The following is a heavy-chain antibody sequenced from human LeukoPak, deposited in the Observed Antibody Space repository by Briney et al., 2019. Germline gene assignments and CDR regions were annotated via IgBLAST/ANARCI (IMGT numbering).Heavy chain of an antibody. V-gene: IGHV4-38-2*02. J-gene: IGHJ3*02. Sequence: PSETLSLTCTVSDSSINRAYYWGWIRQPPREGLEWIGTLYHSGSTYSKASLKSRVTISLDLSKQQFSLQLSSVTAADTAVYYCVTTYYHDSGGYVNAFDIWGQGTMVIVSS. CDR1: DSSINRAYY. CDR3: VTTYYHDSGGYVNAFDI. D-gene: IGHD3-22*01. CDR2: LYHSGST.